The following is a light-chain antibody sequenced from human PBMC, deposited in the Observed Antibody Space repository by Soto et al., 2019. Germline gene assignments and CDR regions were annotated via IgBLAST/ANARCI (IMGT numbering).Light chain of an antibody. CDR1: SGSIASNY. CDR3: SSYAGSNNFV. CDR2: EDN. J-gene: IGLJ1*01. Sequence: FMLTQPHSVSESPGKTVTISCTRSSGSIASNYVQWYQQRPGSAPTTVIYEDNQRPSGVPDRFSGSIDSSSNSASLTISGLKTEDEADYYCSSYAGSNNFVFGSGTKVTVL. V-gene: IGLV6-57*04.